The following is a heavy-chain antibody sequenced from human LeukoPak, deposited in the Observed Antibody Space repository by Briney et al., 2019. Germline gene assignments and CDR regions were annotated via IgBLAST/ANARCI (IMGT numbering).Heavy chain of an antibody. V-gene: IGHV3-23*01. CDR1: GFTFSSYS. J-gene: IGHJ4*02. CDR3: AKEGVTPFDY. CDR2: ISRSGNNT. Sequence: LAGGSLRLSCAASGFTFSSYSMNWVCQAPGKGLEWVSAISRSGNNTYYTDSVRGRFTISRDNSKHTLYLQMNSLRAEDTALYYCAKEGVTPFDYWGQGTLVTVSS. D-gene: IGHD3-10*01.